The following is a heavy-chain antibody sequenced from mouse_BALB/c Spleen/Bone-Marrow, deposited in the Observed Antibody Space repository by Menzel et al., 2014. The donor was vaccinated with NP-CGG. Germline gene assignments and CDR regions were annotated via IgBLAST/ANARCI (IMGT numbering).Heavy chain of an antibody. CDR2: INSNGGST. J-gene: IGHJ2*03. CDR3: ARVWYFDY. CDR1: GFTFXSYG. Sequence: EVQGVESGGGLVQPGGSLKLSCAASGFTFXSYGMSWVRQTPDKRLESVATINSNGGSTYYPNSVKGRFTISRDNAKNTLYLQMSSLKSEDTAMYYCARVWYFDYWGQGTSLTVSS. V-gene: IGHV5-6-3*01.